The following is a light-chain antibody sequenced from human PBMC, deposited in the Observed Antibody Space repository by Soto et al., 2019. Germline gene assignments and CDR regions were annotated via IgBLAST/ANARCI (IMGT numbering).Light chain of an antibody. CDR2: GNS. J-gene: IGLJ7*01. CDR3: QSYDSSLSGVV. V-gene: IGLV1-40*01. CDR1: SSNIGAGYD. Sequence: QAVVTQPPSVSGAPGQRVTISCTGSSSNIGAGYDVLWYQHLPGTAPKLLIYGNSNRPSGVPDRFSGSKSGTSASLAITGLQAEDEADYYCQSYDSSLSGVVFGGGTQLTVL.